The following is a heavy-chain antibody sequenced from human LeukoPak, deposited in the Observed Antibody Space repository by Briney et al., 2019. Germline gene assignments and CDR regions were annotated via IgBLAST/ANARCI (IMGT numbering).Heavy chain of an antibody. J-gene: IGHJ4*02. D-gene: IGHD2-21*01. CDR1: GGSISSSSYY. V-gene: IGHV4-39*01. CDR2: IYYSGTT. CDR3: ASLGGYCGGDCYSRPFDY. Sequence: SETLFLTCTVSGGSISSSSYYWGWIRQPPGKGLEWIGSIYYSGTTHYNPSLKSRVTISVDTSKNQFSLKLSSVTAADTAVYYCASLGGYCGGDCYSRPFDYWGQGTLVTVSS.